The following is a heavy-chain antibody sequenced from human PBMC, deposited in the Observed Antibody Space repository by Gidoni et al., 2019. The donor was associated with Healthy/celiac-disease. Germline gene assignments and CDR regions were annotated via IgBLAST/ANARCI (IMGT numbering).Heavy chain of an antibody. CDR3: ARGESGGDCYQVDY. Sequence: QVQLVVSGGGVVQPGRSLRLSCSASGFTFSSYAMHWVRQAPGKGLEWVAVISDDGSNKYYADSVKGRFTIARDNSKNTLYLQMNSLRAEDTAVYYCARGESGGDCYQVDYWGQGTLVTVSS. D-gene: IGHD2-21*02. CDR1: GFTFSSYA. CDR2: ISDDGSNK. J-gene: IGHJ4*02. V-gene: IGHV3-30-3*01.